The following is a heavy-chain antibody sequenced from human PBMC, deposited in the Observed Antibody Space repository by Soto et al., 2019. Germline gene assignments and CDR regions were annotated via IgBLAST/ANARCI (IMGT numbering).Heavy chain of an antibody. CDR3: ARAGRPYYDLWSENRFDP. CDR1: GFTFSSYA. J-gene: IGHJ5*02. CDR2: ISGSGGAT. D-gene: IGHD3-3*01. Sequence: PVGSLRLSCAASGFTFSSYATTWVRQAPGKGLEWVSSISGSGGATYYADSVKGRFTISRDDSKSTLHLQMNSLRAEDTALYYCARAGRPYYDLWSENRFDPWGQGTLVTVSS. V-gene: IGHV3-23*01.